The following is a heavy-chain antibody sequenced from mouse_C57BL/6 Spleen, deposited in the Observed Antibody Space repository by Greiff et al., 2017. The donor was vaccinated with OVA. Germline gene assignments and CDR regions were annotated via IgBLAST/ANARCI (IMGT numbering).Heavy chain of an antibody. CDR1: GYTFTDYN. Sequence: VQLQQSGPELVKPGASVKIPCKASGYTFTDYNMDWVKQSHGKSLEWIGDINPNHGGTIYNQKFKGKATLTVDKSSSTAYMELRSLTSEDTAVYYCARSRNYDFCFDYWGQGTTLTVSS. CDR2: INPNHGGT. J-gene: IGHJ2*01. V-gene: IGHV1-18*01. D-gene: IGHD2-4*01. CDR3: ARSRNYDFCFDY.